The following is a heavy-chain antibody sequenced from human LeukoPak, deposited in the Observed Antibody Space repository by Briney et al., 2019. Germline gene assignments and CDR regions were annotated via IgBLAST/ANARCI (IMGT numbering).Heavy chain of an antibody. D-gene: IGHD6-19*01. J-gene: IGHJ4*02. CDR3: ARVSAYSSGWPLLDY. CDR1: GFTLSSYE. CDR2: ISSSSTTI. V-gene: IGHV3-48*03. Sequence: GGSLRLSCGVSGFTLSSYEMNWVRQAPGKGLEWVSYISSSSTTIKYADSVKGRFTISRDNAKNSLFLQMNSLRDEDTAVYYCARVSAYSSGWPLLDYWGQGALVTVSS.